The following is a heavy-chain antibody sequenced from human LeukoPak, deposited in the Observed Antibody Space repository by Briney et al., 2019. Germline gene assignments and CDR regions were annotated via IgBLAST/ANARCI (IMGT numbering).Heavy chain of an antibody. V-gene: IGHV3-30-3*02. CDR1: GFTFSSYA. Sequence: PGRSLRLSCAASGFTFSSYAMHCVRQGPGKCLEWVADISADGSNKYYTDPVKGRFTISRDFSTNTLYLQMDSLRTEDSAVYYCAKDRYGSGSSETGMDVWGKGTTVTVSS. CDR2: ISADGSNK. CDR3: AKDRYGSGSSETGMDV. D-gene: IGHD3-10*01. J-gene: IGHJ6*03.